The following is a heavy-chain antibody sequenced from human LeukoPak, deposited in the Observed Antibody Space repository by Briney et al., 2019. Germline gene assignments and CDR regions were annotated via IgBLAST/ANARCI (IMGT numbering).Heavy chain of an antibody. CDR2: ISYDGSNK. J-gene: IGHJ4*02. D-gene: IGHD6-19*01. CDR1: GFTFSSYA. CDR3: ARERGSGWSNPFDC. Sequence: PGRSLRLSCAASGFTFSSYAIHWVRQAPGKGLEWVAVISYDGSNKYYADSVKGRFTISRDNSKNTLYLQMNSLRAEDTAVYYCARERGSGWSNPFDCWGQGTLVTVSS. V-gene: IGHV3-30-3*01.